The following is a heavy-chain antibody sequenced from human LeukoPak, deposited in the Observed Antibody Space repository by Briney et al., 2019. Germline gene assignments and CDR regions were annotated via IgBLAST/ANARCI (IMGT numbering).Heavy chain of an antibody. J-gene: IGHJ4*02. V-gene: IGHV3-48*01. CDR1: GFTFSRFD. Sequence: GGSLRLSCAASGFTFSRFDMNWLRQAPGKGLEWLSYISTTGTIYYAESVKGRFSISRDNAKNSLYLQMNSLRPEDTAVYYCARDSLIFGVVTTFDYWGQGTLVTVSS. CDR2: ISTTGTI. CDR3: ARDSLIFGVVTTFDY. D-gene: IGHD3-3*01.